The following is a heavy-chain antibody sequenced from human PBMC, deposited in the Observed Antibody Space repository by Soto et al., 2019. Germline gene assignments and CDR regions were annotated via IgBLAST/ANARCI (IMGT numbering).Heavy chain of an antibody. V-gene: IGHV1-69*01. Sequence: QVQLVQSGAEVRKPGSSVKVSCKGSGGTFSRHAISWVRQAPGQGLEWMGGIIPIFGTANHAQKVQGRVTIIADESTSTVYMEWSSLRSEDTTMYYCARGWGYDSNDYYYAYWGQGTLVIASS. CDR2: IIPIFGTA. CDR1: GGTFSRHA. CDR3: ARGWGYDSNDYYYAY. J-gene: IGHJ4*02. D-gene: IGHD3-22*01.